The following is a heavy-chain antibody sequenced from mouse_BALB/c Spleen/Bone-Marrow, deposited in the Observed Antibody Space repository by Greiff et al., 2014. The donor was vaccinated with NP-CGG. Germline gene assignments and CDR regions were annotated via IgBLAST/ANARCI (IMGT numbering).Heavy chain of an antibody. Sequence: VQLQQSGSVLVRPGASVKLSCKASGYTFTSSWMHWAKQRPGQGLEWIGEIHPNSGNTNFNEKFKGKATLTVDISSNTAYVGLSSLTSEDSAVYYCARSYRFWYFDVWGAGTTVTVSS. J-gene: IGHJ1*01. D-gene: IGHD2-14*01. V-gene: IGHV1S130*01. CDR2: IHPNSGNT. CDR3: ARSYRFWYFDV. CDR1: GYTFTSSW.